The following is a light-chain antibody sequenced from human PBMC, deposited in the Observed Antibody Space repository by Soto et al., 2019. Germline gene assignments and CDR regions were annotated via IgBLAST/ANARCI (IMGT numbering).Light chain of an antibody. CDR1: SSDVGAYKS. CDR3: TSYAGSNIGV. Sequence: QSALTQPPSASGSPGQSVTISCTGTSSDVGAYKSVSWYQQYPGKAPKLMIYEVSKRPSGVPDRFSGSKSGNTASLTVSGLQAEDEADYYCTSYAGSNIGVFGGGTKLTVL. CDR2: EVS. J-gene: IGLJ3*02. V-gene: IGLV2-8*01.